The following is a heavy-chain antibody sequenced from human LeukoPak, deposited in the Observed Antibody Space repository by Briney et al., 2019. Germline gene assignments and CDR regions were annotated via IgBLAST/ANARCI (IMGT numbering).Heavy chain of an antibody. CDR2: MNPNSGNT. V-gene: IGHV1-8*01. J-gene: IGHJ4*02. CDR1: GYTFTSYD. Sequence: RASVKVSCKASGYTFTSYDINWVRQATGQGLEWMGWMNPNSGNTGYAQKFQGRVTMTRNTSISTAYMELSSLRSEDTAVYYCAREPPESYYFDNWGQGTLVTVSS. CDR3: AREPPESYYFDN.